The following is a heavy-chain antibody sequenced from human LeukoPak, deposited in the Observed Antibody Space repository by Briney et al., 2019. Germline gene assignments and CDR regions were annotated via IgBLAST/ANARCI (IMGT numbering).Heavy chain of an antibody. Sequence: PSETLSLTCAVYGGSFSGYYWSWIRQPPGKGLEWIVEINHSGSTNYNPSLKSRVTISVDTSKNQSSLKLSSVTAADTAVYYCARDIEYSSSRYMDVWGKGTTVTVSS. CDR1: GGSFSGYY. J-gene: IGHJ6*03. D-gene: IGHD6-6*01. CDR3: ARDIEYSSSRYMDV. CDR2: INHSGST. V-gene: IGHV4-34*01.